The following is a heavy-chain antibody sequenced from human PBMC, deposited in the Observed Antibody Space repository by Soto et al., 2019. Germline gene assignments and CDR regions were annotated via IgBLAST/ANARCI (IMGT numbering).Heavy chain of an antibody. CDR1: GGSISSGGYY. J-gene: IGHJ3*02. Sequence: SETLSLTCTVSGGSISSGGYYWRWIRQHPGKGLEWIGYIYYSGSTYYNPSLKSRVTISVDTSKNQFSLKLSSVTAADTAVYYCAKDRGYYYDSSGYSFDAFDIWGQGTMVTVSS. V-gene: IGHV4-31*03. CDR3: AKDRGYYYDSSGYSFDAFDI. CDR2: IYYSGST. D-gene: IGHD3-22*01.